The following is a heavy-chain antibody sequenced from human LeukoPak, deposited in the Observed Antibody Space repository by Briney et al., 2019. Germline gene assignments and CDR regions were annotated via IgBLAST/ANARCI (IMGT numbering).Heavy chain of an antibody. CDR1: GFTFSSYA. Sequence: PGGSLRLSCAASGFTFSSYAMHWVRQAPGKGLEWVAVISYDGSNKYYADSVKGRFTISRDNSKNTLYLQMNSLRAEDTAVYYCARDITIFGLDYQREFDYWGQGTLVTVSS. CDR3: ARDITIFGLDYQREFDY. J-gene: IGHJ4*02. V-gene: IGHV3-30-3*01. CDR2: ISYDGSNK. D-gene: IGHD3-3*01.